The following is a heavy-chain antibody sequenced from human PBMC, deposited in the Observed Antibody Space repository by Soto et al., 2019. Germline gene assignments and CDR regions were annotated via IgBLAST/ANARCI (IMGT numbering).Heavy chain of an antibody. J-gene: IGHJ3*02. V-gene: IGHV4-30-2*01. D-gene: IGHD1-26*01. CDR3: ARLVGATNAFDI. CDR2: IYHSGGT. Sequence: SETLSLTCAVSGGSISSSDYSWSWIRQPPGKGLEWIGYIYHSGGTYYNPSLKSRVTISVDNSKNQFSLKLSSVTAADTAVYYCARLVGATNAFDIWGQGTKVTV. CDR1: GGSISSSDYS.